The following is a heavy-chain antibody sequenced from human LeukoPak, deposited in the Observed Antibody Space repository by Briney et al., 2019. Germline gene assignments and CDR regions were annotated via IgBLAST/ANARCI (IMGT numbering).Heavy chain of an antibody. CDR1: GFTFSSYE. Sequence: GGSLRLSCAASGFTFSSYEMNWVRQAPGKGLEWVSAISGSGGSTYYADSVKGRFTISRDNSKNTLYLQMNSLRAEDTAVYYCAKDLVIVGGNFDYWGQGTLVTVSS. J-gene: IGHJ4*02. CDR2: ISGSGGST. CDR3: AKDLVIVGGNFDY. D-gene: IGHD1-26*01. V-gene: IGHV3-23*01.